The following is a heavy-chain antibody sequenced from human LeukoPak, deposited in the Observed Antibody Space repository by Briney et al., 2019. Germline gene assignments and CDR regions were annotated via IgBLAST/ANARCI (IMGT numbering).Heavy chain of an antibody. V-gene: IGHV3-9*01. CDR1: GFTFDDYA. Sequence: PGGSLRLSCAASGFTFDDYAMHWVRQAPGKGLEWVSGISWNSGSIGYADSVKGRFTISRDNAKNSLYLQMNSLRAEDTALYYCAKGNDYWGQGTLVTVSS. CDR2: ISWNSGSI. J-gene: IGHJ4*02. CDR3: AKGNDY.